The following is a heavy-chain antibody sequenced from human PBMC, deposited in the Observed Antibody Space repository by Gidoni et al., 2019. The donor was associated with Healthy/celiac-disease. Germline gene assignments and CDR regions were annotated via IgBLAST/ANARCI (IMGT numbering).Heavy chain of an antibody. D-gene: IGHD2-21*02. V-gene: IGHV3-23*01. Sequence: EVQLLESGGGLVQPGGSLRLSCAASGFPFRSSAMSWVRQAPGKGLEWVSASSGSGGSTYYADSVKGRFTISRDNSKNTLYLQMNSLRAEDTAVYYCAKDLVGVTAIPTHPYYFDYWGQGTLVTVSS. CDR3: AKDLVGVTAIPTHPYYFDY. CDR1: GFPFRSSA. J-gene: IGHJ4*02. CDR2: SSGSGGST.